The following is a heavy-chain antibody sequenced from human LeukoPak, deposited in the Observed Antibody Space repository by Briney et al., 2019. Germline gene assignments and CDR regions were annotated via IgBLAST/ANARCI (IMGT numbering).Heavy chain of an antibody. CDR2: LNQDGSEK. CDR3: AKGRTTVTTYDAFDI. Sequence: GGSLRLSCAASGFTFSSYWMSWVRQAPGKGLEWVAILNQDGSEKYYADSVKGRFTISRDNSKNTLYLQMNSLRAEDTAVYYCAKGRTTVTTYDAFDIWGQGTMVTVSS. V-gene: IGHV3-7*02. J-gene: IGHJ3*02. D-gene: IGHD4-17*01. CDR1: GFTFSSYW.